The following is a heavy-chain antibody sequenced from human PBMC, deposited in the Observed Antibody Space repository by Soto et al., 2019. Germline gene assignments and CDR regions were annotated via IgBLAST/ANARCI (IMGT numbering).Heavy chain of an antibody. Sequence: ASVKVSCKASGYIFTAYSMHWVRQAPGQGLEWMGVVNPSGGSTNYAQKFQGRITMTRDTSTSTVYMDLSSLTSEDTAVYYCAREENCSDGICYSEYFQRWGQGTLVTV. V-gene: IGHV1-46*01. J-gene: IGHJ1*01. CDR1: GYIFTAYS. CDR2: VNPSGGST. D-gene: IGHD2-15*01. CDR3: AREENCSDGICYSEYFQR.